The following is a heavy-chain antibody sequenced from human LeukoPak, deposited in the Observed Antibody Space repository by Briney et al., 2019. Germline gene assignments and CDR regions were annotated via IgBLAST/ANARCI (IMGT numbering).Heavy chain of an antibody. CDR3: ARGPDDAFDI. CDR1: GGSFSGYY. Sequence: SETLSLTCAVYGGSFSGYYWSWIRQPPGKGLEWIGYIYYSGSTNYNPSLKSRVTMSVDTSKNQFSLKLSSVTAADTAVYYCARGPDDAFDIWGQGTMVTVSS. J-gene: IGHJ3*02. V-gene: IGHV4-59*12. CDR2: IYYSGST.